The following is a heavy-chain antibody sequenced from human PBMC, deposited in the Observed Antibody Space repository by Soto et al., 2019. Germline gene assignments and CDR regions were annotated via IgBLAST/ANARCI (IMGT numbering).Heavy chain of an antibody. CDR2: IYNSGSP. V-gene: IGHV4-59*01. Sequence: SETLSLTCAVSGGSISSYHWTWIRQAPGKGLEYIGYIYNSGSPNYNPSLKSRATISLDTSKNQFSLKLSSATAPDTPMYYCGRDHPPYCSVTYCYSADYLQVWGQGTQVTVSS. CDR1: GGSISSYH. CDR3: GRDHPPYCSVTYCYSADYLQV. D-gene: IGHD2-15*01. J-gene: IGHJ1*01.